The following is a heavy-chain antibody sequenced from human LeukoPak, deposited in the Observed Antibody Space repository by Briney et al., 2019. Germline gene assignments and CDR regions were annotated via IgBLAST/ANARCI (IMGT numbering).Heavy chain of an antibody. J-gene: IGHJ3*02. D-gene: IGHD3-22*01. Sequence: GGSLRLSCAASGFTFSSYSMNWVRQAPGKGLEWVSSISSSSSYIYYADSVKGRFTISRDNAKNSLYLQMNSLRAEDTAVYYCAREAYYYDSSGYSGAFDIWGQGTMVTVSS. CDR2: ISSSSSYI. CDR1: GFTFSSYS. CDR3: AREAYYYDSSGYSGAFDI. V-gene: IGHV3-21*01.